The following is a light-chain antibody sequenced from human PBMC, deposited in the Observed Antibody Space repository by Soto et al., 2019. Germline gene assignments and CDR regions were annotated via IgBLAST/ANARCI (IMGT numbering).Light chain of an antibody. J-gene: IGLJ3*02. CDR2: EVT. Sequence: QSALTQPASVSGSPGQSIAISCTGTSSDVGKYSYVSWFQQYPGTAPKLMIYEVTNRPSGVSNRFSGSKSGNTASLTISGLQTEDEADYYCSSFTTSNTWVFGGGTKVTVL. V-gene: IGLV2-14*01. CDR1: SSDVGKYSY. CDR3: SSFTTSNTWV.